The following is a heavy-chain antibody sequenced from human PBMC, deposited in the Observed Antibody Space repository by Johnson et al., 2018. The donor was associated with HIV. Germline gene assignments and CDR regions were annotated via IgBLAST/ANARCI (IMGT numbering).Heavy chain of an antibody. CDR2: IWHDGSNN. Sequence: QMLLVESGGGVVQPGRSLRLSCAASGFTFSSYGMHWVRQAPGKGLEWVAVIWHDGSNNYYADSVTGRFTISRDNSKNTLYLQMNSLKTEDTAVYYCTTDPGSWVVSAYSHAFDIWGQGTMVTVSS. V-gene: IGHV3-33*01. J-gene: IGHJ3*02. CDR1: GFTFSSYG. D-gene: IGHD2-21*01. CDR3: TTDPGSWVVSAYSHAFDI.